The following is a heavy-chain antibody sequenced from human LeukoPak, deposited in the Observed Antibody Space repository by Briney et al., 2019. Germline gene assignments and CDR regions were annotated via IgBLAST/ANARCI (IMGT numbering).Heavy chain of an antibody. Sequence: GGSLRLSCAASGFTFDDYAMHWVRQAPGKGLEWVSLISGDGGSTYYADSVKGRFTISRDNAKNSLYLQMNSLRAEDTALYYCARGTIYYDSSGYYYFDYWGQGTLVTVSS. CDR1: GFTFDDYA. V-gene: IGHV3-43*02. CDR3: ARGTIYYDSSGYYYFDY. D-gene: IGHD3-22*01. J-gene: IGHJ4*02. CDR2: ISGDGGST.